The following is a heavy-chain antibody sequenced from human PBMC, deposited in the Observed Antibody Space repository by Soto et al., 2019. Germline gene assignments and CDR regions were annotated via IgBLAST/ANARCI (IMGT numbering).Heavy chain of an antibody. CDR3: ARADRITMIVVVITDAFDI. Sequence: SETLSLTCTVSGGSISSGDYYWSWIRQPPGKGLEWIGYIYYSGSTYYNPSLKSRVTISVGTSKNQFSLKLSSVTAADTAAYYCARADRITMIVVVITDAFDIWGQGTMVTVS. J-gene: IGHJ3*02. CDR1: GGSISSGDYY. CDR2: IYYSGST. V-gene: IGHV4-30-4*01. D-gene: IGHD3-22*01.